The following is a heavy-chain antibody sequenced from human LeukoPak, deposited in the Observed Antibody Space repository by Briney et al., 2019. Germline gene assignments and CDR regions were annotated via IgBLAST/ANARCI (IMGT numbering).Heavy chain of an antibody. J-gene: IGHJ4*02. D-gene: IGHD3-10*01. CDR2: IYYSGST. CDR3: ARVSSGDYFDY. Sequence: SETLSLTCTVSGGSISSYYWSWIRQPPGKGLEWIGYIYYSGSTNYNPSLKSRVTMSVDTSKNQFSLKLSSVTAADTAVYYCARVSSGDYFDYWGQGTLVTVSS. CDR1: GGSISSYY. V-gene: IGHV4-59*12.